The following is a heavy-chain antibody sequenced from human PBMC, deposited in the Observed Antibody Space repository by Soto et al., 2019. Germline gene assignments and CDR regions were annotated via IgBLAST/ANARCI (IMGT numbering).Heavy chain of an antibody. CDR2: ISAYNGNT. V-gene: IGHV1-18*04. CDR3: ARAGAVTTMTHNLFVL. CDR1: GYTFTSYG. J-gene: IGHJ5*02. Sequence: ASVKVSCKASGYTFTSYGISWVRQAPGQGLEWMGWISAYNGNTNYTQKLQGRVTMTTDTSTSTAYMELRSLRPDDTAVYYCARAGAVTTMTHNLFVLLGQGTLVAVSS. D-gene: IGHD4-17*01.